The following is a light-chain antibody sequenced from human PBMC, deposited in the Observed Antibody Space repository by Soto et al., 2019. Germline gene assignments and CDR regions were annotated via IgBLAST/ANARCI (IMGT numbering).Light chain of an antibody. CDR2: DAS. J-gene: IGKJ2*01. V-gene: IGKV3-11*01. Sequence: EIVLTQSPATLSLSPGERATLSCRASQGVWGYLAWYQQKPGQAPRLLIYDASKRATAIPVRFSGSGSGTDFTLTISSLEPEDFAVYYCQQYGSSPYTFGLGTKLEIK. CDR3: QQYGSSPYT. CDR1: QGVWGY.